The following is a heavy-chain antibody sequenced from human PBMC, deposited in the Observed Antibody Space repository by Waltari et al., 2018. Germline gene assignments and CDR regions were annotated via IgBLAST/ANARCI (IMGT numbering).Heavy chain of an antibody. D-gene: IGHD5-18*01. CDR3: ARIDGYNPDY. V-gene: IGHV3-21*01. J-gene: IGHJ4*02. CDR1: GFTFRSYS. Sequence: EVQLVESGGDLVKPGGSLRLSCAASGFTFRSYSMNWVRQVPGKGLECVSFISSGGSNIYYADSVKGRFTISRDNAKNSLYLQMNSLRVDDTAVYYCARIDGYNPDYWGQGTLVTVSS. CDR2: ISSGGSNI.